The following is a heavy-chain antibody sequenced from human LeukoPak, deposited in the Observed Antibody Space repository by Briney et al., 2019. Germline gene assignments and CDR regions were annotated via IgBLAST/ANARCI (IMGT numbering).Heavy chain of an antibody. Sequence: WETLSLTCAVSGASISNYYWSWIRQPPGKGLEWIGYIDYSGSTNYSPSLKSRVTISLDTSTNQFSLKLSSVTAADTAVYYCARHYSSDPFDYWGQGTLVTVSS. CDR3: ARHYSSDPFDY. D-gene: IGHD6-19*01. J-gene: IGHJ4*02. V-gene: IGHV4-59*01. CDR1: GASISNYY. CDR2: IDYSGST.